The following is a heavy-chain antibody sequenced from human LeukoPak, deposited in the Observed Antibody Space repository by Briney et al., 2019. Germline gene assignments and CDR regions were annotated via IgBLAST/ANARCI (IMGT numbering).Heavy chain of an antibody. D-gene: IGHD4-17*01. V-gene: IGHV1-24*01. CDR3: ATAYGSSVNWYFDL. CDR2: FDPEDGET. J-gene: IGHJ2*01. CDR1: GYTLTELS. Sequence: GASVKVSCKVSGYTLTELSMHWVRQAPGKGLEWMGGFDPEDGETIYAQKFQGRVTMTEDTSTDTAYMELSSLRSEDTAVYYCATAYGSSVNWYFDLWGRGTLVTVSS.